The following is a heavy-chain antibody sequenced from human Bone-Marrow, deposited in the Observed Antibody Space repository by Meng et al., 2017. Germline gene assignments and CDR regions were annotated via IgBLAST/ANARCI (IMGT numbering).Heavy chain of an antibody. CDR2: IYYSGST. CDR1: GGSITSGGYY. Sequence: QVQLQESGPGLVKPSQTLSLTCTVSGGSITSGGYYWSWIRQHPGKGLEWIGYIYYSGSTYYNPSLKSRVTISEDTSKNQFSLKLRSVTAADTAVYYCARAVVLPHLIQYYFDCWGQGALVTVSS. CDR3: ARAVVLPHLIQYYFDC. D-gene: IGHD2/OR15-2a*01. J-gene: IGHJ4*02. V-gene: IGHV4-31*03.